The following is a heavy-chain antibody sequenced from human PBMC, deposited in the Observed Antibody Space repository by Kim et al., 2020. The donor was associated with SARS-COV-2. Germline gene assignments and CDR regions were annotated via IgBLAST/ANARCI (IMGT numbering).Heavy chain of an antibody. CDR2: ISGSGGST. CDR3: AKWSTCVVVPAAIECYYYYYGMDV. J-gene: IGHJ6*02. Sequence: GGSLRLSCAASGFTFSSYAMSWVRQAPGKGLEWVSAISGSGGSTYYADSVKGRFTISRDNSKNTLYLQMNSLRAEDTAVYYCAKWSTCVVVPAAIECYYYYYGMDVWGQGTTVTVSS. D-gene: IGHD2-2*01. CDR1: GFTFSSYA. V-gene: IGHV3-23*01.